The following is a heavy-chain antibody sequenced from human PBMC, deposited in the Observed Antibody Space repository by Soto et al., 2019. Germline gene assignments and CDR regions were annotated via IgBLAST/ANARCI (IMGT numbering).Heavy chain of an antibody. J-gene: IGHJ4*02. V-gene: IGHV3-30*03. CDR3: ARGGRQWLVTSDFNY. CDR2: VSHDGRNT. CDR1: GFTFSDYA. D-gene: IGHD6-19*01. Sequence: VQLVESGGGVVQPGRSLRLSCAASGFTFSDYAMHWVRQAPGKGLEWVAVVSHDGRNTHYADSVKGRFTISRASSKNTVSLDMTSLRAEDTAGYYCARGGRQWLVTSDFNYWGQGALVTVSS.